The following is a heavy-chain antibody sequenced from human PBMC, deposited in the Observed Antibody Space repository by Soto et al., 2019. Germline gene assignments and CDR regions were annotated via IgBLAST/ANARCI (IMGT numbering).Heavy chain of an antibody. J-gene: IGHJ4*02. CDR3: ARAWLRSYVFDY. V-gene: IGHV4-31*03. CDR1: GGSISSGGYY. CDR2: IYYSGST. Sequence: QVQLQESGPGLVKPSQTLSLTCTVSGGSISSGGYYWSWIRQHPGKGLECIGYIYYSGSTYYNPSLKSRITISVDTSKNQFSLKLNSVTAADTAVYYCARAWLRSYVFDYWGQGTLVTVSS. D-gene: IGHD5-12*01.